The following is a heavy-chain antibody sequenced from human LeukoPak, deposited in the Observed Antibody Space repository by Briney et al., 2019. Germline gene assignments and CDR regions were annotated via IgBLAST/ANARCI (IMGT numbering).Heavy chain of an antibody. D-gene: IGHD3-10*01. V-gene: IGHV4-39*07. CDR1: GGSISSSSYY. CDR3: ARGRGYYGSGSYRGY. J-gene: IGHJ4*02. Sequence: PSETLSLTCTVSGGSISSSSYYWGWIRQPPGKGLEWIGEIYHSGSTNYNPSLKSRVTISVDKSKNQFSLKLSSVTAADTAVYYCARGRGYYGSGSYRGYWGQGTLVTVSS. CDR2: IYHSGST.